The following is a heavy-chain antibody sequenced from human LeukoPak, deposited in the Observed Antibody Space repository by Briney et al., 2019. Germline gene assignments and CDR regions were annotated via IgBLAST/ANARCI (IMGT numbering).Heavy chain of an antibody. J-gene: IGHJ4*02. CDR2: INASNGNT. D-gene: IGHD1-26*01. CDR3: ARVSGSQDFDY. CDR1: GYTFTIYT. V-gene: IGHV1-3*01. Sequence: ASVTVSFTASGYTFTIYTMHWGRAAPGQRRWWVWWINASNGNTKYSQKFQGRVTITRDTSARTAYMELSSLRCEDTAVYYCARVSGSQDFDYWGQGTLVTVSS.